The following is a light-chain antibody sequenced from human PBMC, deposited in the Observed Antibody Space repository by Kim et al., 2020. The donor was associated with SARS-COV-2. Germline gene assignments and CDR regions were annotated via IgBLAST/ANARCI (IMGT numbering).Light chain of an antibody. Sequence: QSALTQPASVSGSPGQSITIPCTGTSNDIGYSDSVSWYQQYPGSAPTLILYEVKKRPSGISNRFSGSKSGNTASLTISGLQAADEARYYGSSHTRANTLVFGTGTKVTVL. CDR1: SNDIGYSDS. J-gene: IGLJ1*01. CDR2: EVK. V-gene: IGLV2-14*03. CDR3: SSHTRANTLV.